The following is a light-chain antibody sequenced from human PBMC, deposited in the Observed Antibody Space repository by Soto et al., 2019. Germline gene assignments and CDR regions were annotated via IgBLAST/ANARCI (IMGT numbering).Light chain of an antibody. CDR3: HQYDSWT. CDR2: GAS. CDR1: QSISTTY. V-gene: IGKV3-20*01. Sequence: EIVLTQSPATLSLSPGARATLSCRASQSISTTYLAWYQQKPGQAPRLLIYGASSRATGIPDRFSGSGSGTDFTLTISRLEPEDFAVYYCHQYDSWTFGQGTKVDIK. J-gene: IGKJ1*01.